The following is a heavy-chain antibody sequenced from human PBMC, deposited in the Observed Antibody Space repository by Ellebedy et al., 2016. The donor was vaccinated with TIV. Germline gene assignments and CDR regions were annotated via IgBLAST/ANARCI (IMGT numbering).Heavy chain of an antibody. CDR1: VGSINIMDHF. CDR3: VRDSATAYGEDWFDS. J-gene: IGHJ5*01. D-gene: IGHD3-10*01. V-gene: IGHV4-39*07. CDR2: IESSGRT. Sequence: MPSETLSLTCTVSVGSINIMDHFWGWIRQSPGRGLEWIGSIESSGRTYSNPSLKSRVTLSVDTSRNQFSLKLTSMTAADTAMYYCVRDSATAYGEDWFDSWGQGTLVTVSS.